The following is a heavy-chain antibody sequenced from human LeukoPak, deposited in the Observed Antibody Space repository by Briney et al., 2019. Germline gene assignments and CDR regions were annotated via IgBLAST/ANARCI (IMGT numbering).Heavy chain of an antibody. CDR1: GGSNSSYY. CDR3: ARDRYYDSSGYLPFDY. CDR2: IYTSGST. V-gene: IGHV4-4*07. D-gene: IGHD3-22*01. J-gene: IGHJ4*02. Sequence: PSETLSLTCTVSGGSNSSYYWSWIRQPAGKGLEWIGRIYTSGSTNYNPSLKSRVTMSVDTSKNQFSLKLSSVTAADTAVHYCARDRYYDSSGYLPFDYWGQGTLVTVSS.